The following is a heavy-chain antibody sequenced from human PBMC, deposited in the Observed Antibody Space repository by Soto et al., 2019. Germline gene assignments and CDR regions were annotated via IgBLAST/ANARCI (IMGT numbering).Heavy chain of an antibody. CDR2: IYYSGST. J-gene: IGHJ4*01. Sequence: SETLSLTCSVSGGSIRSGDYYWSWIRQPPGKGLEWIGYIYYSGSTYYNPSLKSRVTISVDTSKNQFSLKLSSVTAADTAVYYCASPPIGILTGYSVLQYWGHGTLVTVS. CDR3: ASPPIGILTGYSVLQY. D-gene: IGHD3-9*01. CDR1: GGSIRSGDYY. V-gene: IGHV4-30-4*01.